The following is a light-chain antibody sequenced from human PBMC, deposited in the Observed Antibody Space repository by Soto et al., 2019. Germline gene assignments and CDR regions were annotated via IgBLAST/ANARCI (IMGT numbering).Light chain of an antibody. V-gene: IGKV3-20*01. J-gene: IGKJ1*01. Sequence: EIVLTQSPGTLSLSPGERATLSCRASQSVSSYYLAWYQQKPGQAPRLLIYAASSRATGIPDRFSGGGSGTDFTLTISRLEPEDFAVYYCQQCGSSPWTFGQATKVDIK. CDR1: QSVSSYY. CDR2: AAS. CDR3: QQCGSSPWT.